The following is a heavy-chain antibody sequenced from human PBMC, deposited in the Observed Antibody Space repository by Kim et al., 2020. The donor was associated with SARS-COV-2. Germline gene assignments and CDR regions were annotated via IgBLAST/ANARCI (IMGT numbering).Heavy chain of an antibody. CDR3: VRFGGGNSISWYGFYYYGRDV. Sequence: SETLSLTCTVSGGSISSSPYYWGWLRQPPGKGLEWIGSIHYSGSTSYNPSLKSRVTISVDTSKKKFSLKVTSVTAADTAVYYCVRFGGGNSISWYGFYYYGRDVWGQGPTVSVSS. CDR1: GGSISSSPYY. CDR2: IHYSGST. J-gene: IGHJ6*02. V-gene: IGHV4-39*01. D-gene: IGHD6-13*01.